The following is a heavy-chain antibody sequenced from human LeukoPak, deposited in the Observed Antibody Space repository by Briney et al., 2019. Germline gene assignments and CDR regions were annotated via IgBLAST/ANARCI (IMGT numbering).Heavy chain of an antibody. Sequence: PGGSLRLSCAASGFTFSIYGMHWVRQAPGKGLEWVAFVRYDGSNKYYADSVKGRFTISRDNSKNTLYLQMNNLRAEDTAVYYCAKGNTVLTPFDYWGQGTLVTVSS. D-gene: IGHD2-8*01. V-gene: IGHV3-30*02. CDR3: AKGNTVLTPFDY. CDR1: GFTFSIYG. J-gene: IGHJ4*02. CDR2: VRYDGSNK.